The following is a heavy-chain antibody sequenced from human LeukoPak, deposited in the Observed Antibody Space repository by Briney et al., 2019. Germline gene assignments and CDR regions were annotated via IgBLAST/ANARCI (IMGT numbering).Heavy chain of an antibody. CDR3: ARDLGAVAGLDY. J-gene: IGHJ4*02. D-gene: IGHD6-19*01. CDR2: TNAGNGNT. V-gene: IGHV1-3*01. Sequence: ASVKVSCKASGYTFTSYAMHWVRQAPGQRLEWMGWTNAGNGNTKYSQKFQGRVTITRDTSASTAYMELSSLRSEDTAVYYCARDLGAVAGLDYWGQGTLVTVSS. CDR1: GYTFTSYA.